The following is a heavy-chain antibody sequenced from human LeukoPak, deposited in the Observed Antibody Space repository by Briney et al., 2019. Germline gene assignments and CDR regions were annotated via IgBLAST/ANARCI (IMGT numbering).Heavy chain of an antibody. CDR2: ISSSGSTI. Sequence: GGSLRLSCAASGFTFSDYYMSWIRQAPGKGLEWVSYISSSGSTIYYADSVKGRFTISRDNAKNSLYPQMNSLRAEDTAVYYCAKARTWPAPGTFDYWGQGTLVTVSS. V-gene: IGHV3-11*04. D-gene: IGHD1-14*01. J-gene: IGHJ4*02. CDR3: AKARTWPAPGTFDY. CDR1: GFTFSDYY.